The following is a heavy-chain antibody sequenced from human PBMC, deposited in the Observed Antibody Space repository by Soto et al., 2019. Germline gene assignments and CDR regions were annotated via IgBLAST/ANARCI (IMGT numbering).Heavy chain of an antibody. CDR1: GFSLSTHTVG. V-gene: IGHV2-5*02. Sequence: QITLKESGPTLVKPTQTLTLTCTFYGFSLSTHTVGVAWIRQPPGKALEWLALIYWDEDKRYSSSRKNRLTNTKATSKNQVVLTMTNMDPVDTATYYCAHIVPFDFRGYNFEFWGQGILVTVSS. CDR2: IYWDEDK. D-gene: IGHD3-9*01. J-gene: IGHJ4*02. CDR3: AHIVPFDFRGYNFEF.